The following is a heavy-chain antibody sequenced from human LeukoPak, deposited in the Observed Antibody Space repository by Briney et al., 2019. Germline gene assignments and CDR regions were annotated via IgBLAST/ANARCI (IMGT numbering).Heavy chain of an antibody. D-gene: IGHD6-19*01. CDR3: AKDDGAVAGIVLGGRAFDI. J-gene: IGHJ3*02. Sequence: GRSLRLFCAASGFTFDDYAMHWVRQAPGKGLEWVSGISWNSGSIGYADSVKGRFTISRDNAKNSLYLQMNSLRAEDTALYYCAKDDGAVAGIVLGGRAFDIWGQGTMVTVSS. CDR2: ISWNSGSI. CDR1: GFTFDDYA. V-gene: IGHV3-9*01.